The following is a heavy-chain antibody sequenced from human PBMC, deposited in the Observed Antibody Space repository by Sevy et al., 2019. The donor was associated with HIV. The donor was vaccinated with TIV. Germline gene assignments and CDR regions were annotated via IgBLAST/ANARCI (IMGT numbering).Heavy chain of an antibody. CDR3: ATARDYYDSSGYYPQGFDY. Sequence: ASVKVSCKASGYTFTGYYMHWVRQAPGQGLEWMGWINPNSGGTNYAQKFQGRVTMTRDTSISTAYMELSRLRSDDKAVYYCATARDYYDSSGYYPQGFDYWGQGTLVTVSS. D-gene: IGHD3-22*01. CDR2: INPNSGGT. J-gene: IGHJ4*02. V-gene: IGHV1-2*02. CDR1: GYTFTGYY.